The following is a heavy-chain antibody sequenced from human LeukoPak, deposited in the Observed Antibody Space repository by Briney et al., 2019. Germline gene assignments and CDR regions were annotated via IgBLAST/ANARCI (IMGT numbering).Heavy chain of an antibody. D-gene: IGHD1-26*01. CDR2: INPNSGGT. J-gene: IGHJ4*02. CDR1: GYTFTGNY. Sequence: ASVKVSCKASGYTFTGNYRHWVRQAPGQGLEWMGLINPNSGGTNYAQKFQGRVTLTKDTSITTGYMELSSLRSDDTAVYYCARDLSGSYDYWGQGTLVTVSS. V-gene: IGHV1-2*02. CDR3: ARDLSGSYDY.